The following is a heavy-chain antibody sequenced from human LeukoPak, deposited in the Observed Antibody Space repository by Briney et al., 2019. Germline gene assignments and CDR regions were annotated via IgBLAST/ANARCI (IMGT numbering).Heavy chain of an antibody. CDR2: IYYSGST. D-gene: IGHD3-10*01. J-gene: IGHJ3*02. CDR3: ARGDYYYGSGSYNAFDI. Sequence: SETLSLTCTVSGGSISSGNYYWSWIRQHPGKGLEWIGYIYYSGSTYYNPSLKSRVTISVDTSKNQFSLKLSSVTAADTAVYYCARGDYYYGSGSYNAFDIWGQGTMVTVSS. V-gene: IGHV4-31*03. CDR1: GGSISSGNYY.